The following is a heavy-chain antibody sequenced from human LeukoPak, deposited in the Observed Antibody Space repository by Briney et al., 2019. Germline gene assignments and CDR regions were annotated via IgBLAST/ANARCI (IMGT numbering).Heavy chain of an antibody. J-gene: IGHJ4*02. CDR1: GFTFSSYA. D-gene: IGHD3-3*01. CDR3: AREGTIFGVVSYFDY. Sequence: GGSLRLSCAASGFTFSSYAMSWVRQAPGKGLEWVAVISYDGSNKYYADSVKGRFTISRDNSKNTLYLQMNSLRAEDTAVYYCAREGTIFGVVSYFDYWGQGTLVTVSS. V-gene: IGHV3-30-3*01. CDR2: ISYDGSNK.